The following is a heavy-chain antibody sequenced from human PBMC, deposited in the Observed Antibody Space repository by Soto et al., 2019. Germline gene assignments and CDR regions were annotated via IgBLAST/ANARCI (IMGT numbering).Heavy chain of an antibody. CDR3: ARSYYDSSGYSVDP. J-gene: IGHJ5*02. V-gene: IGHV4-61*05. CDR1: GGSISSSSYY. CDR2: IYYSGSI. Sequence: TSETLSLTCTVSGGSISSSSYYWGWIRQPPGKGLEWIGYIYYSGSINYNPSLKSRVTISVDTSKNQFSLKVSSVIVADTAVYYCARSYYDSSGYSVDPWGQGTLVTVSS. D-gene: IGHD3-22*01.